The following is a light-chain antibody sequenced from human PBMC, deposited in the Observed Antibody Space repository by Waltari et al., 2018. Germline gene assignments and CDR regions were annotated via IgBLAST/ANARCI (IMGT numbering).Light chain of an antibody. CDR2: GAS. Sequence: EIVLTQSPGTLALSPGERATLSCRASQSVSWYLAWYQQKPGQAPRLLIYGASIRATGIPDRFSGSGSGTDFSLTSSMLEAEDFAVYYCQNHERLPAMFGQGTKVEIK. CDR1: QSVSWY. J-gene: IGKJ1*01. V-gene: IGKV3-20*01. CDR3: QNHERLPAM.